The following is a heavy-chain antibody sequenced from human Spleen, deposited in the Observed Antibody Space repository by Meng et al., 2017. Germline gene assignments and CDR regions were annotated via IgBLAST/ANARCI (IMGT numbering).Heavy chain of an antibody. CDR1: GFTFNNYA. CDR2: ISSSGSTI. V-gene: IGHV3-48*03. Sequence: GESLKISCAASGFTFNNYAMTWVRQAPGKGLEWISYISSSGSTIYYADSVKGRFTISRDNAKNSLYLQMNSLRAEDTAVYYCARESLIAAAGRYYFDYWGQGTLVTVSS. J-gene: IGHJ4*02. CDR3: ARESLIAAAGRYYFDY. D-gene: IGHD6-13*01.